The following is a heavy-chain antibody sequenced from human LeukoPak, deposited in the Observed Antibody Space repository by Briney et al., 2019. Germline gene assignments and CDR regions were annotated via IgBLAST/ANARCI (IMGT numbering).Heavy chain of an antibody. Sequence: GGSLRLSCAASGFTFSTYSMNWVRQAPGKGLEWVSSISRSGTFIYYADSLKGRFTISRDNAKNSPYLQMNSLRAEDTAVYYCARESDYSNPDYWGQGTLVTVSS. CDR2: ISRSGTFI. J-gene: IGHJ4*02. D-gene: IGHD4-11*01. V-gene: IGHV3-21*01. CDR1: GFTFSTYS. CDR3: ARESDYSNPDY.